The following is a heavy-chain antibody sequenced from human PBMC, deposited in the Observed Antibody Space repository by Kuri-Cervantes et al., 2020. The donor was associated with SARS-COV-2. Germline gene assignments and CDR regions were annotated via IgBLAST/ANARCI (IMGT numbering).Heavy chain of an antibody. J-gene: IGHJ6*03. CDR1: GFTFSSYS. D-gene: IGHD4-11*01. CDR3: ARLPTVTTPHYYYYYMGV. Sequence: GGSLRLSCAASGFTFSSYSMNWVRQAPGKGLEWVSSISSSSSYIYYADSVKGRFTISRDNAKNSLYLQMNSLRAEDTAVYYCARLPTVTTPHYYYYYMGVWGKGTTVTVSS. CDR2: ISSSSSYI. V-gene: IGHV3-21*01.